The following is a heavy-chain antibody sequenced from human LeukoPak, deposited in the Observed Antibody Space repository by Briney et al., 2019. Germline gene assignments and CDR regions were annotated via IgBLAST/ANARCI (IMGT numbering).Heavy chain of an antibody. J-gene: IGHJ4*02. V-gene: IGHV3-9*01. CDR3: AKDKGPYYHDSSGYDNHFDY. CDR2: ISWNSGSI. CDR1: GFTFDDYA. Sequence: GGSLRLSCAASGFTFDDYAMHWVRQAPGKGLEWVSGISWNSGSIGYADSVKGRFTISRDNAKNSLYLQMNSLRAEDTALYYCAKDKGPYYHDSSGYDNHFDYWGQGTLVTVSS. D-gene: IGHD3-22*01.